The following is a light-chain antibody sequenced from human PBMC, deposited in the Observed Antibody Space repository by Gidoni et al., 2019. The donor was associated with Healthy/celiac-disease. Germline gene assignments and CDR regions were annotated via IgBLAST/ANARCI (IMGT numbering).Light chain of an antibody. V-gene: IGKV1-39*01. CDR2: AAS. CDR1: QTISTY. CDR3: QQSLTTPLT. Sequence: DIRMTQSPSSLSASVGDRVTMSCRASQTISTYLHWYQQKPGAPPQLLIHAASTLQSGVPSRFSGSGSGTDFTLTISNLQLEDFATYFCQQSLTTPLTFXGXTKVE. J-gene: IGKJ4*01.